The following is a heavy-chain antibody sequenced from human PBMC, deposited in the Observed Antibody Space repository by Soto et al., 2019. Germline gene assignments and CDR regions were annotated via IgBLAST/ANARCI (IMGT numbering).Heavy chain of an antibody. CDR1: GYTFTSYA. Sequence: ASVKVSCKASGYTFTSYAMHWVRQAPGQRLEWMGWINAGNGNTKYSQKFQGRVTITRDTSASTAYMELSSLRSEDTAVYYCARGNIRRRFLEWLKNWFDPWGQGTLVTVAS. CDR2: INAGNGNT. V-gene: IGHV1-3*01. CDR3: ARGNIRRRFLEWLKNWFDP. D-gene: IGHD3-3*01. J-gene: IGHJ5*02.